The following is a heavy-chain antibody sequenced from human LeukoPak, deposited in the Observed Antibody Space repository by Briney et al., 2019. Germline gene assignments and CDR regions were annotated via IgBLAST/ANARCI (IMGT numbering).Heavy chain of an antibody. Sequence: ASVKVSCKASGYTFTSYDINWVRQATGQGLEWMGWMNPNSGNTGYAQKFQGRVTMTGNTSISTAYMELSSLRSEDTAVYYCARDLNEVMMATTNPHVLDYWGQGTLVTVSS. D-gene: IGHD5-24*01. CDR1: GYTFTSYD. J-gene: IGHJ4*02. CDR3: ARDLNEVMMATTNPHVLDY. V-gene: IGHV1-8*01. CDR2: MNPNSGNT.